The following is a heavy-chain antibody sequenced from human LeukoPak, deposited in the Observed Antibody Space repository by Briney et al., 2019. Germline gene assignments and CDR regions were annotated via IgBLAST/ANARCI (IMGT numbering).Heavy chain of an antibody. CDR1: GFTLSTYS. V-gene: IGHV3-23*01. CDR2: ISDTGTRT. D-gene: IGHD3-22*01. Sequence: GGSLRLSCAASGFTLSTYSMNWVRQAPGKGPEWVSGISDTGTRTYYADSVRGRFATSRDNSKSTLFLQMNSLRAEDTAVYYCAKYYFDNRGNYYFFHYGLDVWGQGTTVTVSS. CDR3: AKYYFDNRGNYYFFHYGLDV. J-gene: IGHJ6*02.